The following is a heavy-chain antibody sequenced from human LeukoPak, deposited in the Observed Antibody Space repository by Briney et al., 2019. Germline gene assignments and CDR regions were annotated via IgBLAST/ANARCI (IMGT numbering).Heavy chain of an antibody. CDR2: IYNSGSS. V-gene: IGHV4-59*01. CDR3: ARYDILTGYYDFFDP. D-gene: IGHD3-9*01. Sequence: SETLSLTCTVSGGSISSYYWSWIRQPPGKGLEWIGYIYNSGSSSYNPSLKSRVTISVDTSKNQFSLKLRSVTAADTAVYYCARYDILTGYYDFFDPWGQRTLVTVSS. CDR1: GGSISSYY. J-gene: IGHJ5*02.